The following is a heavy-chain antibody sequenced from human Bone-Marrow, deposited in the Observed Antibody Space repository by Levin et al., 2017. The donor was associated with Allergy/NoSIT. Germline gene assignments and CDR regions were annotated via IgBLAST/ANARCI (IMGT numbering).Heavy chain of an antibody. CDR1: GGSIGTFY. J-gene: IGHJ5*02. D-gene: IGHD3-9*01. Sequence: PSETLSLTCTVSGGSIGTFYYNWIRQPLGKGLEWIGYISYSGTANNSPSFRSRFTISQDASKNQFSLTVHSVTAADTAIYFCARGQFPYDILSGLDLWGQGTLVTVSS. CDR3: ARGQFPYDILSGLDL. CDR2: ISYSGTA. V-gene: IGHV4-59*01.